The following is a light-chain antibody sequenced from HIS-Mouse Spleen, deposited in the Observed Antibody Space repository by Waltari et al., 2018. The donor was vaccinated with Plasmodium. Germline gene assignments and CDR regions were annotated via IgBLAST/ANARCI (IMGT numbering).Light chain of an antibody. J-gene: IGLJ2*01. Sequence: QSALTQPPSASGSPGQSVTISCTGTSSAVVGYNYVSWYQQHPGKAPKLMIYEVSKLPSGVPDRFSGSKSGNTASLTVSGLQAEDEADYYCSSYAGSNNLVFGGGTKLTVL. CDR3: SSYAGSNNLV. V-gene: IGLV2-8*01. CDR1: SSAVVGYNY. CDR2: EVS.